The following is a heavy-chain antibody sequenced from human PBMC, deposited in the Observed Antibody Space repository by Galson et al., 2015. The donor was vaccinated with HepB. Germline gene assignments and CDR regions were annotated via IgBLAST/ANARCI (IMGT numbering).Heavy chain of an antibody. CDR3: EGYYYDSSGYYHFDY. J-gene: IGHJ4*02. V-gene: IGHV1-69*13. CDR2: IIPIFGTA. D-gene: IGHD3-22*01. CDR1: GGTFSSYA. Sequence: SVKVSCKASGGTFSSYAISWVRQAPGQGLGWMGGIIPIFGTANYAQKFQGRVTITADESTSTAYMELSSLRSEDTAVYYCEGYYYDSSGYYHFDYWGQGTLVTVSS.